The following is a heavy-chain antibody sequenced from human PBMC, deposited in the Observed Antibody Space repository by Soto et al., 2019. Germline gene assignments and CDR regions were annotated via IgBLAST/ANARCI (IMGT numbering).Heavy chain of an antibody. CDR3: ARDLEVGATNENYYHDGMDV. CDR2: INPSGGST. Sequence: ASVKVSCKASGYTFTSYYMHWVRQAPGQGLEWMGIINPSGGSTSYAQKFQGRVTMTRDTSTSTVYMELSSLRSEDTAVYYCARDLEVGATNENYYHDGMDVPGQGTTVTVS. V-gene: IGHV1-46*01. CDR1: GYTFTSYY. D-gene: IGHD1-26*01. J-gene: IGHJ6*02.